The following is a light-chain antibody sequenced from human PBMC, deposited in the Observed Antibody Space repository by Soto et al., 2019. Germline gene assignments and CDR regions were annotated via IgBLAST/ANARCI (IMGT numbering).Light chain of an antibody. J-gene: IGKJ5*01. CDR2: DKX. CDR3: QQYSNGSTRT. CDR1: PSVSIH. Sequence: VMHKSPGPLSLSPGETATLSXRASPSVSIHLSRSQQQPGKXPRIVXXDKXTRATGIPARFIGSGSGKEFTLTISSMQSEDFSVYYCQQYSNGSTRTFGQGTRLDIK. V-gene: IGKV3-15*01.